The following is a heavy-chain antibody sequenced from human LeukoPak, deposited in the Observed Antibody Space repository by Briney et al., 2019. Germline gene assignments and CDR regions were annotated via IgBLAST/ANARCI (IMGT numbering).Heavy chain of an antibody. CDR1: GYTFTSYY. CDR2: INPSGGRT. Sequence: GASVKVSCKASGYTFTSYYMHWVRQAPGQGLEWMGIINPSGGRTSYAQKFQGRVTMTRDTSTSTVYMDLSSLRSEDTAVYYCARGVVVTAADVHFDFWGQGTLVTVSS. CDR3: ARGVVVTAADVHFDF. D-gene: IGHD2-21*02. V-gene: IGHV1-46*01. J-gene: IGHJ4*02.